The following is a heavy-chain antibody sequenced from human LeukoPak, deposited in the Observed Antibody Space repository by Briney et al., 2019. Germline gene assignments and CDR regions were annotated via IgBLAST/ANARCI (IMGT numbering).Heavy chain of an antibody. CDR2: VFPGDSET. CDR3: ATLLRDGYSLLDH. V-gene: IGHV5-51*01. Sequence: GESLKISCKASGYTFTTNWIGWVRQMPGKGLEWMGIVFPGDSETRYSPSFQGQVTISADKSTSTAYLQWSSLKASDTAIYYCATLLRDGYSLLDHWGQGTLVTVSS. CDR1: GYTFTTNW. J-gene: IGHJ4*02. D-gene: IGHD5-24*01.